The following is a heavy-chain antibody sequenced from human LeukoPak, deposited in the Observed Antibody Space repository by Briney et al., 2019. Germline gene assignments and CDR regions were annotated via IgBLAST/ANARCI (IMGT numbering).Heavy chain of an antibody. CDR1: GSTLTEFS. Sequence: ASVKVSCKVSGSTLTEFSMHWVRQAPGKGLGWMGGFDPDDGKTIYAQKFQGRLTMTEDTPTDTAYMELSSLRSDDTAVYYCARVEMATIPGLSVPFDLWGRGTLVTVSS. D-gene: IGHD5-24*01. CDR3: ARVEMATIPGLSVPFDL. CDR2: FDPDDGKT. V-gene: IGHV1-24*01. J-gene: IGHJ2*01.